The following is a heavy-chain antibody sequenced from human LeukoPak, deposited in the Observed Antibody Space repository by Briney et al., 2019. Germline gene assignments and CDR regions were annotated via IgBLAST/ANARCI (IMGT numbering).Heavy chain of an antibody. CDR1: GFSFSNYE. V-gene: IGHV3-48*03. D-gene: IGHD3-10*01. Sequence: PGGSLRPSCATSGFSFSNYEMNWVRQAPGKGLEWVSYISSSGSTIYYADSVKGRFTISRDNAKNSLYLQMNSLRAEDTAVYFCASSITLIRGVIIAAYDDFDYWGQGTLVTVSS. J-gene: IGHJ4*02. CDR3: ASSITLIRGVIIAAYDDFDY. CDR2: ISSSGSTI.